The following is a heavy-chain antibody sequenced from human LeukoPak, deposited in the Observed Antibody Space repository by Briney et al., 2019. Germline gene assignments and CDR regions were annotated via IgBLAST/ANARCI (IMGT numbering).Heavy chain of an antibody. V-gene: IGHV3-30*03. D-gene: IGHD3-10*01. Sequence: GGSLRLSCAASGFTFSSYGMHWVRQAPGKGLEWVAVISYDGSNKYYADSVKGRFTISRDNSKNTLYLQMNSLRAEDTAVYYCARVGWFGELLYFQHWGQGTLVTVSS. J-gene: IGHJ1*01. CDR3: ARVGWFGELLYFQH. CDR1: GFTFSSYG. CDR2: ISYDGSNK.